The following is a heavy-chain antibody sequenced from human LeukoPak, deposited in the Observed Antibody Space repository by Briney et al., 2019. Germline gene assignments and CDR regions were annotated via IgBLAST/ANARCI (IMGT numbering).Heavy chain of an antibody. Sequence: VKVFCKASGYTFTSYGISWVRQAPGHGLEWMGWISAYNGNTNYAQKLQSRVTMTTDTSTSTAYMELRSLRSDDTAVYYCARDTHYDSSGYSRDLPHDYWGQGTLVTVSS. V-gene: IGHV1-18*01. CDR3: ARDTHYDSSGYSRDLPHDY. D-gene: IGHD3-22*01. J-gene: IGHJ4*02. CDR2: ISAYNGNT. CDR1: GYTFTSYG.